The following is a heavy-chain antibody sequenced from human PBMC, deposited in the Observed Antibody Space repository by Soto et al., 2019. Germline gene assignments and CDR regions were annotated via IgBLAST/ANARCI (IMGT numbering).Heavy chain of an antibody. CDR3: TRGGDPYKTGH. D-gene: IGHD2-21*01. CDR2: IHYSGST. Sequence: XXTLSLPFTVPGGSVNIGTYYWSCIRQPPGKGLEWIGFIHYSGSTNYNPSLKGRVTMSVDTSKNQFSLKLTYVNTADTAIYYCTRGGDPYKTGHWGQGTLVTVSS. V-gene: IGHV4-61*01. J-gene: IGHJ4*02. CDR1: GGSVNIGTYY.